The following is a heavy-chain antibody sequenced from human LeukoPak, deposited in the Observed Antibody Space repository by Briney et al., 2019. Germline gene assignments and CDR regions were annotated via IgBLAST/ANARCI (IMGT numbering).Heavy chain of an antibody. V-gene: IGHV3-74*01. CDR1: GFTFSDYW. CDR2: INEDGSTT. CDR3: ATFCSGGDCYSFAP. Sequence: GGSLRLSCAASGFTFSDYWIHWVRQAPGKGLVWVSRINEDGSTTNYADSVKGRSTIFRDNSKDTLFLQMDSLRVEDTAVYYCATFCSGGDCYSFAPWGQGTLVTVSS. J-gene: IGHJ5*02. D-gene: IGHD2-15*01.